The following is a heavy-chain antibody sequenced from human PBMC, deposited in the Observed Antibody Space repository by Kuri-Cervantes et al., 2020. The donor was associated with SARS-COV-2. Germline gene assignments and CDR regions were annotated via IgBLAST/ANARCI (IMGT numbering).Heavy chain of an antibody. D-gene: IGHD5-18*01. CDR1: GGTFSSYA. CDR3: AAHHPRGHSYDWFDP. J-gene: IGHJ5*02. Sequence: SVKVSCKASGGTFSSYAISWVRQAPGQGLEWMGGIIPIFGTANYAQKFQGRVTITADESTSTAYMELSSLRSEDTAVYYCAAHHPRGHSYDWFDPWGQGTLVTVSS. V-gene: IGHV1-69*13. CDR2: IIPIFGTA.